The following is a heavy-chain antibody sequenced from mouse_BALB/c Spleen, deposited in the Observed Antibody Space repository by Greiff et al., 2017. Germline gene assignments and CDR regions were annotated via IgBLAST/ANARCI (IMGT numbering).Heavy chain of an antibody. CDR2: ISSGGST. Sequence: EVKLVESGGGLVKPGGSLKLSCAASGFTFSSYAMSWVRQTPEKRLEWVASISSGGSTYYPDSVKGRFTISRDNARNILYLQMSSLRSEDTAMYYCASPSYYDYDGGFAYWGQGTLVTVSA. CDR3: ASPSYYDYDGGFAY. CDR1: GFTFSSYA. V-gene: IGHV5-6-5*01. D-gene: IGHD2-4*01. J-gene: IGHJ3*01.